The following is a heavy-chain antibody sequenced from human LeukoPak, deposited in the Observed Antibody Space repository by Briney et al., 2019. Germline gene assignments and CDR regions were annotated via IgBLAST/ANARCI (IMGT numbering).Heavy chain of an antibody. D-gene: IGHD3-10*02. CDR2: IYHSGSP. V-gene: IGHV4-4*02. J-gene: IGHJ4*02. Sequence: SETLSLTCAVSGGSISSNNWWGWVRQPPGKGLEWIGEIYHSGSPNYNPSLKSRVTISVDKSRNHFSLNLSSVTAADTAVYYCARLCWGNQLAGFDSWGQGTLVTVSS. CDR3: ARLCWGNQLAGFDS. CDR1: GGSISSNNW.